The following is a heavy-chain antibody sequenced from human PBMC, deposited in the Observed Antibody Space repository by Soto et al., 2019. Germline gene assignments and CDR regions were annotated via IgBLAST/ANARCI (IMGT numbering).Heavy chain of an antibody. J-gene: IGHJ4*02. V-gene: IGHV4-59*11. Sequence: QVQLQESGPGLVKPSETLSLTCTLSGGAINDHYWSFIRQPPGKGLEWIGYIYYNGNTNYNPSLESRVTISVDRSRNQFSLRLTSLTAADTAVYSCARVRTGYFDYWGRGALVTVSS. CDR3: ARVRTGYFDY. CDR2: IYYNGNT. CDR1: GGAINDHY. D-gene: IGHD3-9*01.